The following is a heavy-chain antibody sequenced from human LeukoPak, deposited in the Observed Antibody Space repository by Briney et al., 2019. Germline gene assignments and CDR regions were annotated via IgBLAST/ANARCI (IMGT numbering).Heavy chain of an antibody. D-gene: IGHD6-19*01. CDR2: IYPRDGST. Sequence: ASVKVSCKASGYSFTSNYIHWVRQAPGQGLEWMGMIYPRDGSTSYAQKFQGRVTVTRDTSTSTVHMELSGLRSEDTAVYYCAKDYPGPSSDWDSGHWGQGTLVTVSS. CDR3: AKDYPGPSSDWDSGH. J-gene: IGHJ4*02. CDR1: GYSFTSNY. V-gene: IGHV1-46*01.